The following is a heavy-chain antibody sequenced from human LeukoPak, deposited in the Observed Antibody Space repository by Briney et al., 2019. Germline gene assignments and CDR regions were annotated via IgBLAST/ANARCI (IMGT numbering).Heavy chain of an antibody. Sequence: PGGSLRLSCAGSGFTVSSDYMSWVRQAPEKGLEWVAVIYSGDTTYYADSVRGRFTISRHNSNNTLYLQMNSLRPEDTAVYYCATSSWVDSSGYQSFQHWGQGTLVTVSS. V-gene: IGHV3-53*04. D-gene: IGHD3-22*01. CDR3: ATSSWVDSSGYQSFQH. J-gene: IGHJ1*01. CDR1: GFTVSSDY. CDR2: IYSGDTT.